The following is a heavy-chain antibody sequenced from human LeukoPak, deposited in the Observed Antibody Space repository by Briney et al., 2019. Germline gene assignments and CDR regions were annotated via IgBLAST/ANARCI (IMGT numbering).Heavy chain of an antibody. Sequence: KTSETLSLTCTVSGGSISSSSYYWSWIRQPPGKGLEWIGEINHSGSTNYNPSLKSRVTISVDTSKNQFSLKLSSVTAADTAVYYCASLNYYDSSGYHRGDYWGQGTLVTVSS. CDR3: ASLNYYDSSGYHRGDY. V-gene: IGHV4-39*07. D-gene: IGHD3-22*01. CDR2: INHSGST. J-gene: IGHJ4*02. CDR1: GGSISSSSYY.